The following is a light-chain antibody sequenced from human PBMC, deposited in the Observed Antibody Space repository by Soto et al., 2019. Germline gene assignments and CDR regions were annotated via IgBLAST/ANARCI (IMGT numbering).Light chain of an antibody. Sequence: QSALTQPASVSGSPGQWITLSCTGTSSDIGGYEYVSWYQRHPGKAPKLIIYNVNNRPSGVSNRLSGSKSANAASLTISGHQDEDEADYYCTSYASGSSHVVFGGGTKLTVL. J-gene: IGLJ2*01. CDR3: TSYASGSSHVV. CDR2: NVN. CDR1: SSDIGGYEY. V-gene: IGLV2-14*01.